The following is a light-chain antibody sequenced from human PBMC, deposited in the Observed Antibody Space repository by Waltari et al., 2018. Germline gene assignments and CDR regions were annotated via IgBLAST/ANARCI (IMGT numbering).Light chain of an antibody. V-gene: IGKV4-1*01. Sequence: DIVLTQSPDSLSVSLGERATINCTSSQSVLYISNNNNYVAWYQQKPGQPPKLLVDWASTRESGVPDRFSAGGSGTDFTLTISSLQAEDVAVYYCQQFYTTPMTFGQGTRLEIK. J-gene: IGKJ5*01. CDR3: QQFYTTPMT. CDR2: WAS. CDR1: QSVLYISNNNNY.